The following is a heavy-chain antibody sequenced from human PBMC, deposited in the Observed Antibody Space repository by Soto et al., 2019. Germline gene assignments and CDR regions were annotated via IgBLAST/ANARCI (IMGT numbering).Heavy chain of an antibody. D-gene: IGHD1-1*01. CDR2: VSPKSGNT. V-gene: IGHV1-18*01. J-gene: IGHJ6*02. CDR1: GYNFFDYG. CDR3: ARGRTVSSIGPLLV. Sequence: ASVKVSCKASGYNFFDYGVSWVRQAPGQGLEWMGWVSPKSGNTDFARKVQGRVTMTADTSTNTAYLELSGLRSDDTAVYYCARGRTVSSIGPLLVWGQGTPLTVSS.